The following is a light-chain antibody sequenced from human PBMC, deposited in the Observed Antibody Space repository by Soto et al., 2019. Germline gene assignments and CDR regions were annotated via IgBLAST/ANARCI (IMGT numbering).Light chain of an antibody. CDR1: QTVRSNY. CDR3: QQYAKAGSPLVT. CDR2: DAS. V-gene: IGKV3-20*01. Sequence: IVLTQAPDTLSLSPGDRATLSCWASQTVRSNYLAWYQQKPGQAPRLLIYDASNRVTGIPDRFTGSGSGTDFTLTISRLAPEDFAVYYCQQYAKAGSPLVTFGVGTKVEI. J-gene: IGKJ4*01.